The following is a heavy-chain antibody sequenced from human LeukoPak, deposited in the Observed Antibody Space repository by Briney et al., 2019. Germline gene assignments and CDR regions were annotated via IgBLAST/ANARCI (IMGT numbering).Heavy chain of an antibody. V-gene: IGHV3-23*01. Sequence: GGSLRLSCAASGFTFSSYGMSWVRQAPGKGLEWVSAISGSGGNTYYADSVKGRFTISRDNSKNTLYLQMNSLRAEDTAVYYCARDSGSYYSTFDYWGQGTLVTVSS. CDR1: GFTFSSYG. CDR3: ARDSGSYYSTFDY. CDR2: ISGSGGNT. J-gene: IGHJ4*02. D-gene: IGHD3-10*01.